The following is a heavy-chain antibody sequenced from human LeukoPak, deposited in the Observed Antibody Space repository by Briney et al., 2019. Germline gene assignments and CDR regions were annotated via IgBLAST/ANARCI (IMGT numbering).Heavy chain of an antibody. CDR1: GFTFSSYA. V-gene: IGHV3-23*01. CDR3: AKPSPGTGDILTGYLSY. Sequence: PGGSLRLSRAASGFTFSSYAMSWVRQAPGKGLEWVSAISGSGGGTYYADSVKGRFTISRDNSKNTLYLQMNSLRAEDTAVYYCAKPSPGTGDILTGYLSYWGQGTLVTVSS. J-gene: IGHJ4*02. CDR2: ISGSGGGT. D-gene: IGHD3-9*01.